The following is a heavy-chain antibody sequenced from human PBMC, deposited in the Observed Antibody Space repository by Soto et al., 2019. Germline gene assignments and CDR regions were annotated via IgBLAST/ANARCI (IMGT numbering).Heavy chain of an antibody. CDR1: GFTFSSYG. D-gene: IGHD6-25*01. CDR2: IWYDGSNK. J-gene: IGHJ6*02. CDR3: ARDSAIQSHYYGMDV. Sequence: QVQLVESGGGVVQPGRSLRLSCAASGFTFSSYGMHWVRQAPGKGLEWVAVIWYDGSNKYYADSVKGRFTISRDNSKNTLYLQMNSLRAEDTAVYYCARDSAIQSHYYGMDVWGQGTTVTVSS. V-gene: IGHV3-33*01.